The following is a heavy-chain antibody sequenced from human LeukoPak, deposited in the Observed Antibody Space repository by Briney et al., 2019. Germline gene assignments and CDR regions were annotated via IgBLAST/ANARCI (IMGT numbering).Heavy chain of an antibody. J-gene: IGHJ4*02. D-gene: IGHD5-24*01. CDR3: ARELEMATNTLDY. V-gene: IGHV3-11*04. CDR1: GFTFSDYY. Sequence: GGSLRLSCAASGFTFSDYYMSWIRQAPGKGLEWVSYISSSGSTIYYADSVKGRFTISRDNAKNSLYLQMNSLRAEDTAVYYCARELEMATNTLDYWGQGTLVTVSS. CDR2: ISSSGSTI.